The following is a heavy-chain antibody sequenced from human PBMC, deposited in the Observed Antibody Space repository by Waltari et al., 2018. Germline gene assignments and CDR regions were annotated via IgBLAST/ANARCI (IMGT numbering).Heavy chain of an antibody. CDR3: AXTSSGYYKRMPFDX. Sequence: QVQXVQSGAEVRKPGASVKVXCXASGYAFPNYEINWVRQATGQGLEWMGWMNPSTGNSGYGEQFQGRVTITRNTSISTAYMXLSSLRSEDTAVYYCAXTSSGYYKRMPFDXWXXGTLVIVSS. D-gene: IGHD3-22*01. CDR1: GYAFPNYE. CDR2: MNPSTGNS. V-gene: IGHV1-8*03. J-gene: IGHJ4*02.